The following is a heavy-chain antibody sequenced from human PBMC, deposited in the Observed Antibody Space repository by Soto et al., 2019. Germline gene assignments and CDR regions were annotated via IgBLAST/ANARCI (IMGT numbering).Heavy chain of an antibody. D-gene: IGHD1-26*01. J-gene: IGHJ4*02. CDR2: IDPSDSYT. V-gene: IGHV5-10-1*01. CDR3: ARHGRGSYAAGY. Sequence: GESLKISCKGSGYSFTSYWISWVRQMPGKGLEWMGRIDPSDSYTNYSPSFQGHVTISADKSISTAYLQWSSLKASDTAMYYCARHGRGSYAAGYWGQGTLVTVSS. CDR1: GYSFTSYW.